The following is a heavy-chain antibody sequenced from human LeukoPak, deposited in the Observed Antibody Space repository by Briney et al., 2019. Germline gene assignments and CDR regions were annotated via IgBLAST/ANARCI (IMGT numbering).Heavy chain of an antibody. V-gene: IGHV1-18*01. Sequence: ASVKVSCKAPGYTSTNYGISWVRQAPGQGLEWMGWISINRGNTNYAQKFQGRVTMTTDTSTSTAYMELRSLRSDDTAVYYCARVSACSGGSCYYFDYWGQGTLVTVSS. J-gene: IGHJ4*02. CDR3: ARVSACSGGSCYYFDY. D-gene: IGHD2-15*01. CDR1: GYTSTNYG. CDR2: ISINRGNT.